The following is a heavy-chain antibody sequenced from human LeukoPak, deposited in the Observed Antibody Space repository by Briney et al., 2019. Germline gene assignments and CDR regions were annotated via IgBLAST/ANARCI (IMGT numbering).Heavy chain of an antibody. J-gene: IGHJ4*02. V-gene: IGHV4-30-2*01. CDR1: GGSISSGGYS. CDR2: IYHSGST. Sequence: SQTLSLTCAVSGGSISSGGYSGSWVRQPRGKGLEWIGYIYHSGSTYYNPSLKSRVTISVDRSKNQFSLKLSSVTAADTAVYYCARGVRKGQQLVRAFDYWGQGTLVTVSS. D-gene: IGHD6-13*01. CDR3: ARGVRKGQQLVRAFDY.